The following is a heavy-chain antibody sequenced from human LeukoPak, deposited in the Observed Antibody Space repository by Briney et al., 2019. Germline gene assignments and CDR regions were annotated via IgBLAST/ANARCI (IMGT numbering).Heavy chain of an antibody. CDR3: ARHRSGWSFDY. D-gene: IGHD2-15*01. CDR1: EFTFTDYW. J-gene: IGHJ4*01. V-gene: IGHV3-74*01. CDR2: INGDGSGT. Sequence: GGSLRLSCAASEFTFTDYWMCWVRQAPGKGLVWVSRINGDGSGTSYADSVKGRFTISRDNAKNTLYLHMNSLRAEDTALYYCARHRSGWSFDYWGHGTLVTVSS.